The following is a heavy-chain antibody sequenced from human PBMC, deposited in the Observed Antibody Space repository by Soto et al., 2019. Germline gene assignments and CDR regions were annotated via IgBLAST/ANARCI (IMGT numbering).Heavy chain of an antibody. V-gene: IGHV4-34*01. J-gene: IGHJ3*01. CDR1: GGSFSGYF. CDR2: VNHNGRN. Sequence: SETLSLTCAVYGGSFSGYFWNWIRQTPGKGLEWIGKVNHNGRNNYNPSLKSRVTISLDMSKNQISLKLTSVTAADTAAYYCARGGSSDWQVAFDFWGQGTTVTVSS. CDR3: ARGGSSDWQVAFDF. D-gene: IGHD6-19*01.